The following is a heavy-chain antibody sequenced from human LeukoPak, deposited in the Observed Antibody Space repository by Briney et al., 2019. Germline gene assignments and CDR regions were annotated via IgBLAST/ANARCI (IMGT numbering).Heavy chain of an antibody. Sequence: GASVKVSCKASGYTFTGYYMHWVRQAPGQGLEWMGRINPNSGGTNYAQKFQGRVTMTRDTSISTAYMELSRLRSDDTAVYYCARVFGVGYSYGSSWFDPWGQGTLVTVSS. V-gene: IGHV1-2*06. CDR3: ARVFGVGYSYGSSWFDP. CDR2: INPNSGGT. D-gene: IGHD5-18*01. J-gene: IGHJ5*02. CDR1: GYTFTGYY.